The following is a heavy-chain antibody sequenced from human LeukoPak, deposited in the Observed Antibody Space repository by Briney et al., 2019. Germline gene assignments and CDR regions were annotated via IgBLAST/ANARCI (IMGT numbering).Heavy chain of an antibody. V-gene: IGHV4-39*01. CDR1: GGSISSSSYY. CDR3: ARPRIAAAGTWFDP. J-gene: IGHJ5*02. D-gene: IGHD6-13*01. Sequence: SETLSLTCTVSGGSISSSSYYWGWIRQPPGKGLEWIGSIYYSGNTYYNPSLKSRVTISVDTSKNQFSLKLSSVTAADTAVYYCARPRIAAAGTWFDPWGQGTLVTVSS. CDR2: IYYSGNT.